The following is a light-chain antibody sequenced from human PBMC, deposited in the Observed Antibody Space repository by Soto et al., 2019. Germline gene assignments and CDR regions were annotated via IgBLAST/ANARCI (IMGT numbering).Light chain of an antibody. J-gene: IGLJ1*01. CDR1: SSDVGGYNY. V-gene: IGLV2-8*01. Sequence: QSVLTQPPSASGSPAQSVAISCTGTSSDVGGYNYVSWYQQHPGKAPKLMIYEVNKRPSGVPDRFSGSKSGNTASLTVSGLQAEDEADYYCSSYAGSSNVFGTGTKVTFL. CDR2: EVN. CDR3: SSYAGSSNV.